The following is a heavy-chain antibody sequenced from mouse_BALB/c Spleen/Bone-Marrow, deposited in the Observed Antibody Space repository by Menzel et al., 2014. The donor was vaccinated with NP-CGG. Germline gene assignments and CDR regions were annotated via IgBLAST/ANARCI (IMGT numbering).Heavy chain of an antibody. J-gene: IGHJ3*01. CDR1: GFDFSRYW. D-gene: IGHD1-2*01. V-gene: IGHV4-1*02. Sequence: DVMLVESGGGLVQPGGSLKLSCAASGFDFSRYWTTWVRQAPGKGLEWIGEINPASSTINYTPSLKDKFIISRDNAKNTLYLQMSKVRSEDTALYYCAKNYYYGYVAYWGQGTLVTVSA. CDR2: INPASSTI. CDR3: AKNYYYGYVAY.